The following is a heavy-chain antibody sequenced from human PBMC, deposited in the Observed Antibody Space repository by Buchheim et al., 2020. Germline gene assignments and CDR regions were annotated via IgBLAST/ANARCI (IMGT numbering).Heavy chain of an antibody. CDR1: GGSISSSTYY. Sequence: QLQLQESGPGLVKPSETLSLICTVSGGSISSSTYYWGWIRQPPGKGLEWIGSISYSGSTYYNPALKSRVTISGDKSQNQLSLKLSSVTATDTAVYYCARQSGSHFQGDWGQGTL. D-gene: IGHD1-26*01. V-gene: IGHV4-39*01. J-gene: IGHJ4*02. CDR2: ISYSGST. CDR3: ARQSGSHFQGD.